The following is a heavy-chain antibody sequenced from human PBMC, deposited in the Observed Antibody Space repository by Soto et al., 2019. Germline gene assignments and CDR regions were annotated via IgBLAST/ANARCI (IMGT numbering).Heavy chain of an antibody. CDR3: ARRV. J-gene: IGHJ4*02. Sequence: EVQVSESGGGLVQPGGSLRLSCATSGFTFSNYPMNWVRQAPGKGPEWVSGISAGGDRTYYADSVKGRFTIFRDNSKNSVSLRMNSLRVEDTAVYYCARRVWGQGTLVTVSS. CDR2: ISAGGDRT. V-gene: IGHV3-23*01. CDR1: GFTFSNYP.